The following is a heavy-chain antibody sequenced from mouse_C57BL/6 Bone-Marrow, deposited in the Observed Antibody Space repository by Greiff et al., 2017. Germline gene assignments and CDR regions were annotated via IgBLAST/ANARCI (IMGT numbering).Heavy chain of an antibody. CDR2: ISNLAYSI. Sequence: EVKLMESGGGLVQPGGSLKLSCAASGFTFSDYGMAWFRQAPRKGPEWVAFISNLAYSIYYADTVTGRFTISRENAKNTLYLEMSSLRSADTAMYYCARQGFYYGSPYAMDYWGQGTSVTVSS. CDR1: GFTFSDYG. CDR3: ARQGFYYGSPYAMDY. D-gene: IGHD1-1*01. J-gene: IGHJ4*01. V-gene: IGHV5-15*01.